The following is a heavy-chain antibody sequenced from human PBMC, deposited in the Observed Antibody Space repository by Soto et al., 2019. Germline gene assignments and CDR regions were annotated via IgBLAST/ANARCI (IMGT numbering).Heavy chain of an antibody. Sequence: ASVKVSCKASGYTFSSFDISWVRQAPGQGLEWIGWISAFNGNTKYAQKLQGRVTMTTDTSTSTAYMELGSLRSDDTAVYYCARGGNIVLVPAAGHYFHYYGMDVWGQGTTVTVSS. CDR3: ARGGNIVLVPAAGHYFHYYGMDV. CDR1: GYTFSSFD. J-gene: IGHJ6*02. V-gene: IGHV1-18*01. CDR2: ISAFNGNT. D-gene: IGHD2-2*01.